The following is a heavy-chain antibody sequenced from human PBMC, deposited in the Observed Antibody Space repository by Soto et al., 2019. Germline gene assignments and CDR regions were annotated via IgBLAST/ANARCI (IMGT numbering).Heavy chain of an antibody. V-gene: IGHV3-21*01. J-gene: IGHJ5*02. CDR3: ARDTYYYDSSGYSSTGWFDP. D-gene: IGHD3-22*01. CDR2: ISSSSSYI. Sequence: LRLSCAASGFTFSSYSMNCVRQAPGKGLEWGSSISSSSSYIYYADSVKGRFTISRDNAKNSLYLQMNSLRAEDTAVYYCARDTYYYDSSGYSSTGWFDPWGQGTLVTVSS. CDR1: GFTFSSYS.